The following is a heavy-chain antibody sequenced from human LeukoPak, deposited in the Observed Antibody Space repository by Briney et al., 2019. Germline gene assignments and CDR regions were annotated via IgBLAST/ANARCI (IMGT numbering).Heavy chain of an antibody. CDR1: RFTFSDYY. D-gene: IGHD4-23*01. J-gene: IGHJ4*02. CDR2: ISSNGRTI. V-gene: IGHV3-11*01. Sequence: GGSLRLSCAASRFTFSDYYMSWIRQAPGKGLEWISYISSNGRTIEYADSVKGRFTISRDNDKSTMHLQMNSLRVEDTAVYHCASLYTVGIGFDWWGQGTLVSVSS. CDR3: ASLYTVGIGFDW.